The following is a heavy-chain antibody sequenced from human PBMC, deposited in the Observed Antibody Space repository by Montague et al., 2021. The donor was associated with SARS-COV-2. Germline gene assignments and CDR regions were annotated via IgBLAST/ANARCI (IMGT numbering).Heavy chain of an antibody. CDR3: ARGFDYGDYHDAFDI. CDR2: ISAYNGNT. J-gene: IGHJ3*02. V-gene: IGHV1-18*04. Sequence: SGKVSFKASGYPFISYGISWVRQAPGQGLEWMGWISAYNGNTNYAQKLQGRVTMTTDTSTSTAYMELRSLRSDDTAVYYCARGFDYGDYHDAFDIWGQGTMVTVSS. D-gene: IGHD4-17*01. CDR1: GYPFISYG.